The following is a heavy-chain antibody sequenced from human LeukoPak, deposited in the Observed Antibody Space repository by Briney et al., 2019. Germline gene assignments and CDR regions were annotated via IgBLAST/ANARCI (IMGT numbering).Heavy chain of an antibody. J-gene: IGHJ6*02. Sequence: ASVKLSCKASGYTFTSHALHWVRQAPGEGLEWMAWINGATGNTGYSQKFQARVTITRDTSASTAYMELSSLRSEDTAVYYCARSIIIVPNTSYYYYYMDVWGQGTTVTVSS. CDR2: INGATGNT. CDR3: ARSIIIVPNTSYYYYYMDV. V-gene: IGHV1-3*01. D-gene: IGHD2/OR15-2a*01. CDR1: GYTFTSHA.